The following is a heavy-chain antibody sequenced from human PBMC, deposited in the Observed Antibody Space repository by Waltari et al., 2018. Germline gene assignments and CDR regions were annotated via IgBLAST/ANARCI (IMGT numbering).Heavy chain of an antibody. CDR2: INHSGST. CDR3: AREVDYIWGSYRKGGWFDP. CDR1: GGSFSGYH. V-gene: IGHV4-34*01. J-gene: IGHJ5*02. D-gene: IGHD3-16*02. Sequence: QVQLQQWGAGLLKPSETLSLTCAVYGGSFSGYHWSWIRPPPGKGLEWIGEINHSGSTNYNPSIKSRVTISVDTSKNQFSLKLSSVTAADTAVYYCAREVDYIWGSYRKGGWFDPWGQGTLVTVSS.